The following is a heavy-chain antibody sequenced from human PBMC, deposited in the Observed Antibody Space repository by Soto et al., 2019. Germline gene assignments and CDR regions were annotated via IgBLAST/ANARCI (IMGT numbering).Heavy chain of an antibody. CDR3: AGGVANAVRGVIGY. CDR1: GFTFSSYS. J-gene: IGHJ4*02. V-gene: IGHV3-48*01. CDR2: ISSSSSTI. D-gene: IGHD3-10*01. Sequence: EVQLVESGGGLVQPGGSLRLSCAASGFTFSSYSMNWVRQAPGKGLEWGSYISSSSSTIYYADSVKGRFTISRDNAKNSLYLQMNSLRAEDTAVYYCAGGVANAVRGVIGYWRQGTMVTVSS.